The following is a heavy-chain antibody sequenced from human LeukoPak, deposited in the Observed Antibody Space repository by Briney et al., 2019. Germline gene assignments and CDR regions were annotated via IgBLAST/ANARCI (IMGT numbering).Heavy chain of an antibody. CDR3: ARGRIHVSGIDEFDY. V-gene: IGHV3-13*01. D-gene: IGHD6-19*01. J-gene: IGHJ4*02. Sequence: GGSLRLSCAASGFTFIDYDMHWVRQAIGKGLEWVSAIGIRGDTHYSGSVKGRFTISREHAESSLYLQMNSLRAEDTAVYYCARGRIHVSGIDEFDYWGQGTLVTVSS. CDR1: GFTFIDYD. CDR2: IGIRGDT.